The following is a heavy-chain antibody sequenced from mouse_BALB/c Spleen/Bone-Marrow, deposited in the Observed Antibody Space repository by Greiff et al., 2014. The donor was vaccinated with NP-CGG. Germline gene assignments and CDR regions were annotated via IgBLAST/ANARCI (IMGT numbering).Heavy chain of an antibody. V-gene: IGHV1S135*01. D-gene: IGHD3-1*01. Sequence: EVKLMESGPELVKPGASVKVSCKASGYSFTDYNMYWVKQSHGKSLEWIGYIDPYNGGTSYNQKFKGKATLTVDKSSSTAFMHLSSLTSADSAVYYCASYHSSGYAMDYWGQGTSVTVSS. CDR2: IDPYNGGT. CDR1: GYSFTDYN. CDR3: ASYHSSGYAMDY. J-gene: IGHJ4*01.